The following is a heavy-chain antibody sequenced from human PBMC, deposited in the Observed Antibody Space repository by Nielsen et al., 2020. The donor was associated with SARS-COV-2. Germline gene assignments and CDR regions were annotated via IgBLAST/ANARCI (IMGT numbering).Heavy chain of an antibody. D-gene: IGHD3-10*01. CDR1: GGSISSSSYY. CDR2: IYYSGST. Sequence: SETLSLTCTVSGGSISSSSYYWGWIRQPPGKGLEWIGSIYYSGSTYYNPSLKSRVTISVDTSKNQFSLKLSSVTAADTAVYYCARHSFASRTKYYYGSGDKRNAFDIWGQGTMVTVSS. CDR3: ARHSFASRTKYYYGSGDKRNAFDI. J-gene: IGHJ3*02. V-gene: IGHV4-39*01.